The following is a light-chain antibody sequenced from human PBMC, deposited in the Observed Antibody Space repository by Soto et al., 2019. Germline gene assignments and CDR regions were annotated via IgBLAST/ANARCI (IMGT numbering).Light chain of an antibody. CDR3: QQYNNWPLT. V-gene: IGKV3-15*01. J-gene: IGKJ4*01. CDR2: GAS. Sequence: EIVMTQSPATLSVSPGERATLSCRASQSVSSNLAWYQQRPGQAPRLLIYGASTRATGIPASFSGSGSGTEFTLTISSLQSEDFAAYYCQQYNNWPLTFGGGTKVEI. CDR1: QSVSSN.